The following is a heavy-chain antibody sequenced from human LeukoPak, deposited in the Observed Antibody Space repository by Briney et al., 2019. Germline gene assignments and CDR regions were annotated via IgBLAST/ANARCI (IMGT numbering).Heavy chain of an antibody. V-gene: IGHV1-24*01. CDR1: GYTLTELS. D-gene: IGHD2-15*01. CDR3: ATDHVGYCSGGSCYSRSSALDY. CDR2: FDPEHGET. J-gene: IGHJ4*02. Sequence: ASVKVSCKVSGYTLTELSMHWVRQAPGKGLEWMGGFDPEHGETIYAQKFQGRVTMTEDTSIDTVYMELSSLRSEDTAVYYCATDHVGYCSGGSCYSRSSALDYWGQGTLVTVSS.